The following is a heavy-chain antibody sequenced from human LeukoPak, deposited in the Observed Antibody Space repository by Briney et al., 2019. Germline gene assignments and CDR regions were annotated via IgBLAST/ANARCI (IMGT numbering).Heavy chain of an antibody. CDR2: IRSTTDT. Sequence: GGSLKLSCEASGFTFSGSAMHWVRQASGKGLEWVGRIRSTTDTAYAASVKGRFTISRDDSKNTAYLQMNSLKTEDTAVYYCARLRHSNTDHYYYYGMDVWGQGTTVTVSS. D-gene: IGHD2/OR15-2a*01. J-gene: IGHJ6*02. CDR3: ARLRHSNTDHYYYYGMDV. CDR1: GFTFSGSA. V-gene: IGHV3-73*01.